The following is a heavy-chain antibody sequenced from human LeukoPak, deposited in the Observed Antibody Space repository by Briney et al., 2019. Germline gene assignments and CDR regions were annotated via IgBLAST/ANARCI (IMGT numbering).Heavy chain of an antibody. Sequence: GASVTVSCKASGYTFTGYYMHWVRQAPGQGLEWMGWINPNSGGTNYAQKFQGRVTMTRDTSISTAYMELSRLRSDDTAVYYCAREGSGSYTGFDYWGQGTLVTVSS. CDR2: INPNSGGT. J-gene: IGHJ4*02. CDR3: AREGSGSYTGFDY. D-gene: IGHD1-26*01. CDR1: GYTFTGYY. V-gene: IGHV1-2*02.